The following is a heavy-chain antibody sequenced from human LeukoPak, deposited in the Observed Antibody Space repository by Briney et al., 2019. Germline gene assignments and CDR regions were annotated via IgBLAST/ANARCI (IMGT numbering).Heavy chain of an antibody. V-gene: IGHV3-7*01. CDR3: ARDSLYSSSWFDY. Sequence: GGSLRLSCAASGFTFSSYWMSWVRQAPGKGLEWVANIKQDGSEKYYVDSVKGRFTISRDNAKNSLYLQMNSLRAEDTAVYYCARDSLYSSSWFDYWGQGTLVTVSS. CDR1: GFTFSSYW. CDR2: IKQDGSEK. D-gene: IGHD6-13*01. J-gene: IGHJ4*02.